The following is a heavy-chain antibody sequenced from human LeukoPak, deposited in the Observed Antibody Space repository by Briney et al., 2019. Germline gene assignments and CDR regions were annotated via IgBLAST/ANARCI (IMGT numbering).Heavy chain of an antibody. CDR1: GGTFSIYA. CDR2: IIPIFGTA. J-gene: IGHJ5*02. CDR3: AREDIVVVPAATNNWFDP. V-gene: IGHV1-69*13. Sequence: WASVTVSCKASGGTFSIYAISWVRQAPGQGLEWMGGIIPIFGTANYAQKFQGRVTITADESTSTAYMELSSLRSEDTAVYYCAREDIVVVPAATNNWFDPWGQGTLVTVSS. D-gene: IGHD2-2*01.